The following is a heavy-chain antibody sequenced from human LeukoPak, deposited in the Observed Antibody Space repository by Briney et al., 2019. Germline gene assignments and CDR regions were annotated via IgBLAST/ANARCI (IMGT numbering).Heavy chain of an antibody. V-gene: IGHV1-18*04. D-gene: IGHD2-15*01. CDR1: GYTFTSYY. CDR2: ISAYNGNT. CDR3: ARDDRYCSGGSCYSGDTAMGRFDY. J-gene: IGHJ4*02. Sequence: ASVKVSCKASGYTFTSYYMHWVRQAPGQGLEWMGWISAYNGNTNYAQKLQGRVTMTTDTSTSTAYMELRSLRSDDTAVYYCARDDRYCSGGSCYSGDTAMGRFDYWGQGTLVTVSS.